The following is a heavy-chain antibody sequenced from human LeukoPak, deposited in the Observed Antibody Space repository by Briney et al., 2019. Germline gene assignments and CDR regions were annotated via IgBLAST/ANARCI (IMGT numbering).Heavy chain of an antibody. J-gene: IGHJ4*02. CDR2: IYYSGST. Sequence: SETLSLTCTVSGGSISSYYWSWIRQPPGEGLEWIGYIYYSGSTNYNPSLKSRVTISVDTSKNQFSLKLSSVTAADTAVYYCASKNYYDSSGYYSDDYWGQGTPVTVSS. CDR3: ASKNYYDSSGYYSDDY. CDR1: GGSISSYY. D-gene: IGHD3-22*01. V-gene: IGHV4-59*01.